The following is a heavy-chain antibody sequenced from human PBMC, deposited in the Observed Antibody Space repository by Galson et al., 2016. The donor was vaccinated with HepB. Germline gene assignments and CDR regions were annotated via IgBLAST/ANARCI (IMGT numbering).Heavy chain of an antibody. CDR1: GFTFSSYG. CDR2: ISYAGSNK. CDR3: AKDGRIYCSSASCHDHFHY. Sequence: SLRLSCEASGFTFSSYGMHWVRQAPGKGLEWVAFISYAGSNKKYADSVKGRFTISRENSKKTLYLQMTSLRAEEPAVYYCAKDGRIYCSSASCHDHFHYWGQGTLVTVSS. J-gene: IGHJ4*02. V-gene: IGHV3-30*18. D-gene: IGHD2-2*01.